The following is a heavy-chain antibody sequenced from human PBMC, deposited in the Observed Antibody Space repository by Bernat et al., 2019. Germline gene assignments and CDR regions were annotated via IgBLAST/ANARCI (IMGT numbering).Heavy chain of an antibody. V-gene: IGHV4-34*01. CDR1: GGSFSGYY. CDR2: INHSGST. Sequence: QVQLQQWGAGLLKPSETLSLTCAVYGGSFSGYYWSWIRQPPGKGLEWIGEINHSGSTNYNPSLKSRVTISVDTSKNQFSLKLSSVTAADTAVYYCARGPIVVVPAALSYYYHYGMDVWGQGTTVTVSS. D-gene: IGHD2-2*01. CDR3: ARGPIVVVPAALSYYYHYGMDV. J-gene: IGHJ6*02.